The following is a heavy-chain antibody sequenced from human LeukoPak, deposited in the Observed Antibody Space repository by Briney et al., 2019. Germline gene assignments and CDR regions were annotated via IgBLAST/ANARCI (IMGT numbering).Heavy chain of an antibody. V-gene: IGHV3-30*04. Sequence: GGSLRLSCAASGLTFRTYTMHWVRQAPGKGLEWVAFISSDGSNTYYADSVKGRFTISRDNSKNTLYLQMNSLRAEDTAVYYCARGHSGWYDYWGQGTLVTVSS. CDR2: ISSDGSNT. CDR3: ARGHSGWYDY. J-gene: IGHJ4*02. D-gene: IGHD6-19*01. CDR1: GLTFRTYT.